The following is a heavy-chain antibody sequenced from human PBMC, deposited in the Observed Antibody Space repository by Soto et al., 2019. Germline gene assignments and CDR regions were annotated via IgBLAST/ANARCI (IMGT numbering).Heavy chain of an antibody. CDR2: IYYSGNT. V-gene: IGHV4-39*01. CDR3: ARSKSRQELGY. Sequence: SETLSLTCTVSGGSISGSGYYWGWIRQPPGKGLEWIGSIYYSGNTFYNPSLKSRVTISVDMSKNQFSLRLTSVTAADTAVYYSARSKSRQELGYWGQGNLVTVSS. J-gene: IGHJ4*02. CDR1: GGSISGSGYY. D-gene: IGHD1-7*01.